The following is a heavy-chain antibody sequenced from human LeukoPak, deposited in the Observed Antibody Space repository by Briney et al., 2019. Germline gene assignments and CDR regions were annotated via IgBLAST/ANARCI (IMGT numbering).Heavy chain of an antibody. CDR3: AKDHVIMVRGGYYSMDV. Sequence: GGSLRLSCAASGFTFTSYGIRWVRQAPGKGLEWVAVITYDGSGKWYADAVKGRFTISRDNSKNTLYLQMNSLRTEDTAVYYCAKDHVIMVRGGYYSMDVWGQGTTVIVSS. CDR2: ITYDGSGK. CDR1: GFTFTSYG. V-gene: IGHV3-30*18. J-gene: IGHJ6*02. D-gene: IGHD3-10*01.